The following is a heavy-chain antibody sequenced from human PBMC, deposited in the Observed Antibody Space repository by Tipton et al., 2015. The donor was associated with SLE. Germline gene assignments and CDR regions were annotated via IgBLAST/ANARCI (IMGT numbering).Heavy chain of an antibody. CDR1: GGSITSPY. V-gene: IGHV4-38-2*02. Sequence: TLSLTCTVSGGSITSPYWGWLRQPPGKGLEWIGSIYHSGSTYYNPSLKSRVTISVDTSKNQFSLKLSSVTAADTAVYYCARGKSARSSFTFDPWGQGTLVTVSS. D-gene: IGHD6-6*01. CDR2: IYHSGST. J-gene: IGHJ5*02. CDR3: ARGKSARSSFTFDP.